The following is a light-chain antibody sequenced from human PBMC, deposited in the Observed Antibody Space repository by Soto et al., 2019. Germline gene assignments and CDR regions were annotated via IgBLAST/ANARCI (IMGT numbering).Light chain of an antibody. CDR1: KNDIGVYHF. CDR3: KSYAGSNTYV. J-gene: IGLJ1*01. CDR2: EVV. V-gene: IGLV2-8*01. Sequence: QSVLTQPPSASGSPGQSVTISCTGTKNDIGVYHFVSWYQHHPGKAPRLIIYEVVQRPSGVPDRFSGSRSGNTASLTVSGLQAADEVDYFCKSYAGSNTYVFGSGTKVTVL.